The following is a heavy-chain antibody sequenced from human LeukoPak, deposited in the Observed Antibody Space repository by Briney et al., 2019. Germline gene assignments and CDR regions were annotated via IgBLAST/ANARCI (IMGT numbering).Heavy chain of an antibody. CDR2: ISSSSTI. J-gene: IGHJ4*02. V-gene: IGHV3-69-1*01. Sequence: GGSLTLSCAASGFTFSDFYMSWIRQAPGKGLEWVSYISSSSTIYYADSVKGRFTISRDNAKNSLYLQMNSLRSEDTAVYYCARGPYSGSYSDYWGQGTLVTVSS. CDR1: GFTFSDFY. CDR3: ARGPYSGSYSDY. D-gene: IGHD1-26*01.